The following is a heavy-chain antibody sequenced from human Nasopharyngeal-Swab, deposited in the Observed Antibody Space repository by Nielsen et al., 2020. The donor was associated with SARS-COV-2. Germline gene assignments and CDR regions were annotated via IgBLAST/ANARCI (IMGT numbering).Heavy chain of an antibody. V-gene: IGHV3-23*01. CDR3: AREYGTNWQHHFDY. J-gene: IGHJ4*02. CDR1: GFTFSTA. D-gene: IGHD7-27*01. CDR2: IGGSGVEI. Sequence: GGSLRLSCAASGFTFSTAMCWVRQAPGKGLECVSGIGGSGVEIYYAESVKGRFTISRDNSKNTLYLQMNSLRAEDTAVYYCAREYGTNWQHHFDYWGQGIPVTVSS.